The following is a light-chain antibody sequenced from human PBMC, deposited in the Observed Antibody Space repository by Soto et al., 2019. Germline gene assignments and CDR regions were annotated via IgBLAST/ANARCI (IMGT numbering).Light chain of an antibody. Sequence: EIVLTQSPATLSLSPGERATISCRDSQSVSHYLAWYQQRPGQAPRLLIYDASSRAPGIPARFSGSGSGTDFPLTISSLEPEDFAVYYCQQCNNWPPITFGQGTRLEIK. V-gene: IGKV3-11*01. J-gene: IGKJ5*01. CDR2: DAS. CDR3: QQCNNWPPIT. CDR1: QSVSHY.